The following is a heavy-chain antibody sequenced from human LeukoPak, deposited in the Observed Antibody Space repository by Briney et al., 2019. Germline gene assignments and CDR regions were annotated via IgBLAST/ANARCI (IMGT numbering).Heavy chain of an antibody. J-gene: IGHJ4*02. Sequence: SQTLSLTCTVSGGSISSGYYYWSWIRQPPGKGLEWIGYIYYSGSTYYNPSLKSRVTISVDTSKNQFSLKLSSVTAADTAVYYCAPGTVVVPAAIYRRGWGWGQGTLVTVSS. V-gene: IGHV4-30-4*08. D-gene: IGHD2-2*02. CDR2: IYYSGST. CDR3: APGTVVVPAAIYRRGWG. CDR1: GGSISSGYYY.